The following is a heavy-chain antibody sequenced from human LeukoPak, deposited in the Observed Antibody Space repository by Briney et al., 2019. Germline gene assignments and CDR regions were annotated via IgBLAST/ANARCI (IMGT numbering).Heavy chain of an antibody. D-gene: IGHD2-21*01. CDR2: ISAYNSTT. CDR1: VYTPNTYG. V-gene: IGHV1-18*01. J-gene: IGHJ6*04. Sequence: ASVTVSFKSSVYTPNTYGISGVRQAPGQGREGIGWISAYNSTTNYAQAFQGRVTVTTDTSANTAYLELRSLRSDDTAVYYCANVAKGRDFFYSSDVWGKGTTVTMCS. CDR3: ANVAKGRDFFYSSDV.